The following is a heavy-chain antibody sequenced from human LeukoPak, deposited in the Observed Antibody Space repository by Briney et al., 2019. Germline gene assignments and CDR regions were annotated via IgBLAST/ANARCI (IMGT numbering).Heavy chain of an antibody. V-gene: IGHV3-48*03. D-gene: IGHD3-10*01. Sequence: SGGSLRLSCAASGFTFSSYEMNWVRQAPGKGLEWVSYISSSGSTIYYADSVKGRFTISRDNAKNSLYLQMNSLRAEGTAVYYCARDPSYGYYYYMDVWGKGTTVTVSS. CDR2: ISSSGSTI. CDR1: GFTFSSYE. J-gene: IGHJ6*03. CDR3: ARDPSYGYYYYMDV.